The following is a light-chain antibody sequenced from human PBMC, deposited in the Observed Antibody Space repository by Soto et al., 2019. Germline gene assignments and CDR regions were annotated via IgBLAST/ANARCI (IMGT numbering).Light chain of an antibody. CDR3: NSYTSSSTYV. CDR2: DVS. CDR1: TSDVGRYNY. V-gene: IGLV2-14*01. J-gene: IGLJ1*01. Sequence: QSALTQPASVSESLGQSITISCTGTTSDVGRYNYVSWYQQHPGKAPKLIIYDVSNRPSGVSNRFSGSKSGNTASLTISGLQAEDEADYYCNSYTSSSTYVFGTGTKVPV.